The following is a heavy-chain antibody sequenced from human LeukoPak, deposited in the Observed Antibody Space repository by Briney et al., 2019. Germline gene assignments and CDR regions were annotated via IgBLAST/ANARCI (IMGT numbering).Heavy chain of an antibody. D-gene: IGHD5-18*01. Sequence: VGSVKVSCKVSGYSLSDLSIHWVRQAPGKGLEGMGGFDPQDDETIYAQKFGGRVTMTEDTSTDTAYMELTRLRSEDTAVYYCTTTEYSSGYRDLWGQGTLVTVSS. V-gene: IGHV1-24*01. CDR2: FDPQDDET. J-gene: IGHJ5*02. CDR1: GYSLSDLS. CDR3: TTTEYSSGYRDL.